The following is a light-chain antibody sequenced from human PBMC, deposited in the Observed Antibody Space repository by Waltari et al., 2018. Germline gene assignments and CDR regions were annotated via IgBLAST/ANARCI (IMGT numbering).Light chain of an antibody. CDR1: SSNIGTNY. Sequence: QSVLTQPPSASGTPGQRVNLSCSGSSSNIGTNYVYWYQQPPGTAPKLLIYRSNQRPSGVPDRFSGSKSGTSASLAISGLRSEDEADYYCAAWDDSLRGSWVFGGGTKLTVL. CDR3: AAWDDSLRGSWV. CDR2: RSN. V-gene: IGLV1-47*01. J-gene: IGLJ3*02.